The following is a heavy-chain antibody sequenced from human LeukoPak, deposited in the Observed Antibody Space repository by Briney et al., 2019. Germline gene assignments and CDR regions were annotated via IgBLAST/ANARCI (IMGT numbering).Heavy chain of an antibody. V-gene: IGHV3-30*02. D-gene: IGHD2-15*01. CDR1: GFTFNSYG. CDR2: MGYDSIKK. CDR3: ARGPSGGNGFSY. J-gene: IGHJ4*02. Sequence: GGSLRLSCVASGFTFNSYGIHWVRQAPGKGLEWVAFMGYDSIKKYYADSVKGRFTISRDNSMNTLYLQMNSLRAEDTAVYYCARGPSGGNGFSYWGQGTLVTVSS.